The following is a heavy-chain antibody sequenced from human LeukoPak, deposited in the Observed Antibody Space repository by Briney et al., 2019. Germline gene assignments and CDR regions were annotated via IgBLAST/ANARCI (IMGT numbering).Heavy chain of an antibody. CDR1: GGSVSSSFYY. D-gene: IGHD3-22*01. CDR3: GSDSSGYYYFDY. CDR2: LYYSGST. Sequence: SETLSLTCTVSGGSVSSSFYYWGWIRQPPGKGLEWIGSLYYSGSTYYNPSLKSRVTISVDASKSQFSLKLSSVTAADTAVYYCGSDSSGYYYFDYWGQGTQVTVSS. V-gene: IGHV4-39*01. J-gene: IGHJ4*02.